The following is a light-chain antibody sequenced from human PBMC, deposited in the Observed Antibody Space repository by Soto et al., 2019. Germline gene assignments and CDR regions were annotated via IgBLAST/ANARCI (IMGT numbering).Light chain of an antibody. CDR3: QQYGSSPNF. CDR1: QSVSSSY. CDR2: GAS. J-gene: IGKJ2*01. Sequence: EIVLTQSPGTLSLSPGERATLSCRASQSVSSSYLAWYQQKPGQAPRLLIYGASSRATGIPDRFSGSGSGTYFTLTISRREPDVFAVYYCQQYGSSPNFVGRETKRENK. V-gene: IGKV3-20*01.